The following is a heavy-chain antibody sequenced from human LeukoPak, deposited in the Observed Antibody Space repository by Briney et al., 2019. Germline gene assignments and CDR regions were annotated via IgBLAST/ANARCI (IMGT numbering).Heavy chain of an antibody. CDR3: ARPNITSYYDSRGYDAFDA. Sequence: GESLRISCKGSGXSFTSHWRAWVRQMPGKGLEWMGIIWPGDSGTRYSPSFQGQVTISADKSVSIAYLQWSSLKASDTAMYYCARPNITSYYDSRGYDAFDAWGQGTVVIVSS. CDR2: IWPGDSGT. CDR1: GXSFTSHW. V-gene: IGHV5-51*01. J-gene: IGHJ3*01. D-gene: IGHD3-22*01.